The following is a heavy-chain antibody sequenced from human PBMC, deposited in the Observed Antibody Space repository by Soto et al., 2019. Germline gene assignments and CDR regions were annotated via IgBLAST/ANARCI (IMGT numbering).Heavy chain of an antibody. CDR2: ISAYNGNT. CDR1: GYTFTSYG. V-gene: IGHV1-18*01. D-gene: IGHD3-22*01. CDR3: ARATRFRVYYDTYYGMDV. J-gene: IGHJ6*02. Sequence: RASVKVSCKASGYTFTSYGISWVRQAPGQGLEWMGWISAYNGNTNYAQKLQGRVTMTTDTSTSTAYMELRSLRSDDTAVYYCARATRFRVYYDTYYGMDVWGQGTTVTVSS.